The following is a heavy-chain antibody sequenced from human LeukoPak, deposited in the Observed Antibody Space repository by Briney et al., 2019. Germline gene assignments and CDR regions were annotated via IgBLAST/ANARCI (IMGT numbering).Heavy chain of an antibody. CDR1: GYTFTSYD. J-gene: IGHJ6*03. CDR3: ARGFRIAAAGNYYYMDV. Sequence: ASVKVSCKASGYTFTSYDINWVRQAPAQGLEWMGWMNPNSGNTGYAQKFQGRVTITRNTSISTAYMELSSLRSEDTAVYYCARGFRIAAAGNYYYMDVWGKGTTVTVSS. V-gene: IGHV1-8*03. CDR2: MNPNSGNT. D-gene: IGHD6-13*01.